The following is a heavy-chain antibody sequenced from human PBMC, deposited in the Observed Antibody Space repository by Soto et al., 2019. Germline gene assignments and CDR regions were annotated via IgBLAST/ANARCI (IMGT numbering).Heavy chain of an antibody. CDR2: ISGSGGST. Sequence: ETLSLSCAASGFTFSSYAMSWVRQAPGKGLEWVSAISGSGGSTYYADSVKGRFTISRDNSKNTLYLQMNSLRAEDTAIYYCANLRVLMVFDYWGQGTLVTVSS. D-gene: IGHD2-8*01. CDR1: GFTFSSYA. V-gene: IGHV3-23*01. CDR3: ANLRVLMVFDY. J-gene: IGHJ4*02.